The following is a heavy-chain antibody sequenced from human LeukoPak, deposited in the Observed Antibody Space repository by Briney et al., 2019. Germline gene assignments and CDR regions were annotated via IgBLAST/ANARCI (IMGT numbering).Heavy chain of an antibody. V-gene: IGHV3-7*03. CDR1: GFTFSSHW. CDR2: IVQDGSQK. J-gene: IGHJ4*02. Sequence: GGSLRLSCVASGFTFSSHWMSWVRQAPGKGLEWVANIVQDGSQKYYVDSVKCRFTISRDNGKNSLYLQMNSLRAEDTAVYYCARNEKWGRDYWGQGTLVTVSS. CDR3: ARNEKWGRDY. D-gene: IGHD1-26*01.